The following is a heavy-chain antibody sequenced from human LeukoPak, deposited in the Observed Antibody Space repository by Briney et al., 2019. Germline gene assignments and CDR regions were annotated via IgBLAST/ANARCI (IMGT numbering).Heavy chain of an antibody. CDR1: GFTFSSYG. V-gene: IGHV3-7*01. J-gene: IGHJ4*02. D-gene: IGHD6-19*01. CDR2: IGQDGSEN. Sequence: PGGSLRLSCAASGFTFSSYGMHWVRQAPGKGLEWVASIGQDGSENYYVDSVKGRFTISRDNAKNSLYLQMNSLRVEDTAVYYCARGGGWYFDYWGQGALITASS. CDR3: ARGGGWYFDY.